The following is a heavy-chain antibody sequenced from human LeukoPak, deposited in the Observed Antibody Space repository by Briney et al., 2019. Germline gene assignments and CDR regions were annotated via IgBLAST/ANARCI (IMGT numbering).Heavy chain of an antibody. D-gene: IGHD3-10*01. V-gene: IGHV3-20*04. CDR1: GFTFDDYV. CDR2: INWNGGRI. CDR3: ARDLSATMVRGVSLNYYYMDV. J-gene: IGHJ6*03. Sequence: GGSLRLSCAASGFTFDDYVMSWVRQAPGKGLEWVSSINWNGGRIGYEDSVKGRFTISRDNAKNSLYLQMNSLRDEDTALYYCARDLSATMVRGVSLNYYYMDVWGKGTTVTVSS.